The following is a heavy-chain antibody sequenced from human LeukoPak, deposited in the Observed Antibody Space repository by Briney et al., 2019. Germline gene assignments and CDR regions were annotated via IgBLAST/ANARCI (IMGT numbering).Heavy chain of an antibody. V-gene: IGHV3-48*04. CDR2: ISSSSSTI. Sequence: GGSPRLSCAASGFTFSSYSMTWVRQAPGKGLEWVSYISSSSSTIYYADSVKGRFTISRDNAKNTLYLQMNSLRAEDTAIYYCVREDNAFNIWGQGTLVTVSS. CDR1: GFTFSSYS. J-gene: IGHJ3*02. CDR3: VREDNAFNI.